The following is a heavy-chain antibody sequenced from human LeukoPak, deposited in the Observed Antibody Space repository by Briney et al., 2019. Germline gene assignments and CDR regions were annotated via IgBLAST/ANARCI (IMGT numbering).Heavy chain of an antibody. CDR3: VREFWYRFDN. CDR1: GFIFSDYY. CDR2: ISSDGTAN. J-gene: IGHJ4*02. V-gene: IGHV3-11*04. D-gene: IGHD6-13*01. Sequence: GGSLRLSCAASGFIFSDYYMSWIRQAPGKGLGFVSYISSDGTANYYADSVKGRFTISGDNAQNSVYLEMTNLRAEDTAVYYCVREFWYRFDNWGQGTVVTVSS.